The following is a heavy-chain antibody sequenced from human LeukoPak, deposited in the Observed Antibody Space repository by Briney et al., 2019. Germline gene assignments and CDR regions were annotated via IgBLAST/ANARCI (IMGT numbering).Heavy chain of an antibody. V-gene: IGHV4-61*01. Sequence: SETLSLTCTVSGGSVSSGSYYWSWIRQPPGKGLEWIGYIYYSGSTNYNPSLKSRVTISVDTSKNQFSLKLSSVTAADTAVYYCASGGTTVTPFWGQGTLVTVSS. CDR3: ASGGTTVTPF. CDR1: GGSVSSGSYY. D-gene: IGHD4-17*01. J-gene: IGHJ4*02. CDR2: IYYSGST.